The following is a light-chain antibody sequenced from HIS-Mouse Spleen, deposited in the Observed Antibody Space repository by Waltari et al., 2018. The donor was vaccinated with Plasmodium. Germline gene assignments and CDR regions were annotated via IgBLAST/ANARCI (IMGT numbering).Light chain of an antibody. J-gene: IGKJ4*01. CDR3: QQSYSTPQLT. V-gene: IGKV1-39*01. Sequence: DIQMSQSPSSLSASVGYRVTITCRSSQSISSYLNWYQQKPGKDPKLLIYAASSLQSGVPSRFSGSGSGTDFTLTISSLQPEDFATYYCQQSYSTPQLTFGGGTKVEIK. CDR1: QSISSY. CDR2: AAS.